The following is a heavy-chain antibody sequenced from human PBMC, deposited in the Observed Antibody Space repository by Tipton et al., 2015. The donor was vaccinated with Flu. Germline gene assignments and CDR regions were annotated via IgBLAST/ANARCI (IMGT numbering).Heavy chain of an antibody. D-gene: IGHD6-13*01. CDR1: GFTFGSYW. Sequence: QLVQSGGGLVQPGGSLRLSCAASGFTFGSYWMTWVRQAPGKGLEWVANIKEDGSGKWYVDSVKGRLSLSRDNAKKTLYLQMNSLRVEDTAVYYCARAYSSNIGRAMDVWGQGTTVTVSS. J-gene: IGHJ6*02. CDR3: ARAYSSNIGRAMDV. V-gene: IGHV3-7*03. CDR2: IKEDGSGK.